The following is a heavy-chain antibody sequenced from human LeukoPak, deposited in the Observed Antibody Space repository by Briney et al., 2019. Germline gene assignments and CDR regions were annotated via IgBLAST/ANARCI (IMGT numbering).Heavy chain of an antibody. D-gene: IGHD2-15*01. CDR2: IKQDGSEK. V-gene: IGHV3-7*03. Sequence: GGSLRLSCAASGFTFSSYWMSWVRQAPGKGLEWVANIKQDGSEKYYVDSVKGRFTISRDNSKNTLYLQMNSLRAEDTAVYYCARDGGGNPHSTFSFDYWGQGTLVTVSS. CDR1: GFTFSSYW. J-gene: IGHJ4*02. CDR3: ARDGGGNPHSTFSFDY.